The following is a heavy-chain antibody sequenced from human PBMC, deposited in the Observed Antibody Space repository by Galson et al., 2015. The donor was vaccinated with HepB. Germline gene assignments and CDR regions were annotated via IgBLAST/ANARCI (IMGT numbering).Heavy chain of an antibody. CDR1: GYTFTSYY. V-gene: IGHV1-46*01. CDR2: INPSGGST. D-gene: IGHD3-22*01. CDR3: ARALLYYYDSSGYYYGPFDY. Sequence: SVKVSCKASGYTFTSYYMRWVRQAPGQGLEWMGIINPSGGSTSYAQKFQGRVTMTRDTSTSTVYMELSSLRSEDTAVYYCARALLYYYDSSGYYYGPFDYWGQGTLVTVSS. J-gene: IGHJ4*02.